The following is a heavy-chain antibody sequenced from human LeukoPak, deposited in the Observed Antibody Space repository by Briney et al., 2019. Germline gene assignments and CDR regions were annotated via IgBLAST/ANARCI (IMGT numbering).Heavy chain of an antibody. CDR1: GDSVSYYY. J-gene: IGHJ5*02. CDR3: ARVRSSWYGAGGFDP. Sequence: SETLSLTCTVSGDSVSYYYWSWIRQPAGEGLEWIGRISTSGTTNYNPSLKGRVTISVGTSKNQFFLTLSSLTAADTAVYYCARVRSSWYGAGGFDPWGQGTPVTVSS. V-gene: IGHV4-4*07. D-gene: IGHD6-13*01. CDR2: ISTSGTT.